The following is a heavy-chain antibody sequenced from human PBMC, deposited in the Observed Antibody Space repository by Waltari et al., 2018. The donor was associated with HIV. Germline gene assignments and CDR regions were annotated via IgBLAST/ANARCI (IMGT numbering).Heavy chain of an antibody. CDR1: GGSLRTSS. Sequence: QVQLQESGPGLVKPSETLSLTCTISGGSLRTSSWSWIRQPPGKGLEWIGSLFYTGSTNYNPSLESRVTISVDTSKNQFSLKLSSVTAADTAVYYCARVPQQLVLSSYWYFDLWGRGTLVTVSS. CDR3: ARVPQQLVLSSYWYFDL. D-gene: IGHD6-13*01. J-gene: IGHJ2*01. V-gene: IGHV4-59*01. CDR2: LFYTGST.